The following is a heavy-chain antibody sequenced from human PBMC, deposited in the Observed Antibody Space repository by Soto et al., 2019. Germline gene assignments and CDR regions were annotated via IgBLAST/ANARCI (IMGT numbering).Heavy chain of an antibody. V-gene: IGHV1-3*01. J-gene: IGHJ6*02. CDR1: GYTFTSYA. Sequence: ASVKVSCKASGYTFTSYAMHWVRQAHGQRLEWMGWINAGNGNTKYSQKFQGRVTITRDTSASTAYMELSSLRSEDTAVYYCARDPLPRGYSYGYHYYYGMDVWGQGTTVTVSS. D-gene: IGHD5-18*01. CDR2: INAGNGNT. CDR3: ARDPLPRGYSYGYHYYYGMDV.